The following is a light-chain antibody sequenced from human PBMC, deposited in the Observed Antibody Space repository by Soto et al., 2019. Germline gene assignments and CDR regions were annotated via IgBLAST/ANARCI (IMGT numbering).Light chain of an antibody. Sequence: QSALTQPASVSGSPGQSITISCAGTTSDVAYYDLVSWYQQHPGRAPKLLIYEVDKRPSGISVRFSGFKSGATASLTISGLLPEDEAVYFCCTYAGHVPKFGGGTKLTVL. CDR2: EVD. J-gene: IGLJ2*01. V-gene: IGLV2-23*02. CDR3: CTYAGHVPK. CDR1: TSDVAYYDL.